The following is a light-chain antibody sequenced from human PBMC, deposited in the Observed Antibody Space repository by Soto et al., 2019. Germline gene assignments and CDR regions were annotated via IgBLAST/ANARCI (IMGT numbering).Light chain of an antibody. V-gene: IGKV1-5*01. CDR1: QSISSW. CDR3: QQYDRFSWT. Sequence: DIQMTQSPSTLSASVGDRVTITCRASQSISSWLAWYQQKPGKAPNLLIYDASSLESGVPSRFSGSGSGTEFTLTISSLQPDDFATYYCQQYDRFSWTFGQGSMVDI. CDR2: DAS. J-gene: IGKJ1*01.